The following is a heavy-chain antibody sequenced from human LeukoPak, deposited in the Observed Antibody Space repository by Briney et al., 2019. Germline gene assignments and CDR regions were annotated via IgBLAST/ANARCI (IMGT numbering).Heavy chain of an antibody. CDR1: GASIRNYY. CDR2: IHTSGES. J-gene: IGHJ4*02. V-gene: IGHV4-4*09. D-gene: IGHD1-26*01. Sequence: PSETLSLTCTASGASIRNYYWSWIRQTPEKGLEWMGHIHTSGESRYYPSLESRLTTSIDTSRNQLSLKLTSVTAADTAVYLCARLGSYHDFWGQGALVTVSS. CDR3: ARLGSYHDF.